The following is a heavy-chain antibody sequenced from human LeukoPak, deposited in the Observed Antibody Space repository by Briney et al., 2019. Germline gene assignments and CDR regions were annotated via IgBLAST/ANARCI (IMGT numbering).Heavy chain of an antibody. CDR1: GFTVSTNY. J-gene: IGHJ4*02. V-gene: IGHV3-23*01. D-gene: IGHD3-22*01. CDR2: IRGNADTT. CDR3: AKGHADSSGYYYFDS. Sequence: PAGGSLRLSCAASGFTVSTNYMSWVRQAPGKGLEWVSGIRGNADTTYYADSVKGRFSIFRDNSKNMLYLQMNSLRVEDTAVYYCAKGHADSSGYYYFDSWGQGTLVTVPS.